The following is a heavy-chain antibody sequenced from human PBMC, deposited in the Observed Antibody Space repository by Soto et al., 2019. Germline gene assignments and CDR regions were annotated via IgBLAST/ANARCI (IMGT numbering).Heavy chain of an antibody. J-gene: IGHJ4*02. D-gene: IGHD3-3*01. Sequence: GGSLRLSCTASGFTFGDYAMSWFRQAPGKGLEWVGFIRSKAYGGTTEYAASVKGRFTISRDDSKSIAYLQMNSLKTEDTAVYYCTRVPQWDYDFWSGNDYWGQGTLVTVSS. V-gene: IGHV3-49*03. CDR2: IRSKAYGGTT. CDR1: GFTFGDYA. CDR3: TRVPQWDYDFWSGNDY.